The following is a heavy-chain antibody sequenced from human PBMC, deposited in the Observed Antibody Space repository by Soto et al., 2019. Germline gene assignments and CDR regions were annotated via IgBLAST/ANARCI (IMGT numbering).Heavy chain of an antibody. CDR1: GGSISGYY. CDR3: ARGLGRFGELLALIFDY. J-gene: IGHJ4*02. D-gene: IGHD3-10*01. CDR2: IYYSGST. V-gene: IGHV4-59*12. Sequence: PVETMCLSCTVAGGSISGYYWRWIRQPPGKGLEWIGYIYYSGSTNYNPTLKSRVTISVDTSKNQFSLKLSSVTAADTAVYYCARGLGRFGELLALIFDYWGQGTLVTVSS.